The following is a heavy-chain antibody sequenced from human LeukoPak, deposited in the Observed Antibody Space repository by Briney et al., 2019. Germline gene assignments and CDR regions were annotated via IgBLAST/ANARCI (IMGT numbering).Heavy chain of an antibody. D-gene: IGHD3-10*01. V-gene: IGHV4-59*08. CDR1: GGSISSYY. CDR3: ARVYYYGSGSYYNWYFDL. CDR2: IYYSGST. J-gene: IGHJ2*01. Sequence: SETLSLTCTVSGGSISSYYWSWIRQPPGKGLECIGYIYYSGSTNYNPSLKSRVTISVDTSKNQFSLKLSSVTAADTAVYYCARVYYYGSGSYYNWYFDLWGRGTLVTGSS.